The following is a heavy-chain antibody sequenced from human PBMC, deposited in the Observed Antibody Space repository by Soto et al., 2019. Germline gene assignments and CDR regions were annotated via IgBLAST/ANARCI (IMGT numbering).Heavy chain of an antibody. CDR3: ARVSEYCTNGVCFENWFDP. CDR1: GGSISSGGYS. Sequence: QLQLQESGSGLVKPSQTLSLTCAVSGGSISSGGYSWSWIRQPPGKGLEWIGYIYHSGNTYYNPSLKSRVTISVDRSKNQFSLKLSSVTAADTAVYYCARVSEYCTNGVCFENWFDPWGQGTLVTVSS. CDR2: IYHSGNT. D-gene: IGHD2-8*01. V-gene: IGHV4-30-2*01. J-gene: IGHJ5*02.